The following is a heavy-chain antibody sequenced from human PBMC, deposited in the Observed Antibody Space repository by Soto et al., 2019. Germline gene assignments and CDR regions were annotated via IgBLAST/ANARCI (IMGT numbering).Heavy chain of an antibody. CDR2: IDNDGGTT. V-gene: IGHV3-74*01. D-gene: IGHD3-10*01. CDR1: GFTFSSYF. J-gene: IGHJ4*02. Sequence: EVQLVESGGGSVQPGGSLRLSCAASGFTFSSYFMYWVRQAPGKGLVWVSRIDNDGGTTNYADSVKGRFTISRDNAKNTLYLRMNSMRAEDTAVYYGTRGYYGPDYWGQGTLVTVSS. CDR3: TRGYYGPDY.